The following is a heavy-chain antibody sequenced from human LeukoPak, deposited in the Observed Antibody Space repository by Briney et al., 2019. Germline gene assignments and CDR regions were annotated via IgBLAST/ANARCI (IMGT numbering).Heavy chain of an antibody. CDR2: IKQDGSEK. Sequence: GGSLRLSCAASGFTFSNPAMNWVRQAPGKGLEWVANIKQDGSEKYYVDSVKGRFTISRDNAKNSLYLQMNSLRAEDTAVYYCAREGPKDTAMVPYYYYYGMDVWGQGTTVTVSS. V-gene: IGHV3-7*01. D-gene: IGHD5-18*01. CDR1: GFTFSNPA. CDR3: AREGPKDTAMVPYYYYYGMDV. J-gene: IGHJ6*02.